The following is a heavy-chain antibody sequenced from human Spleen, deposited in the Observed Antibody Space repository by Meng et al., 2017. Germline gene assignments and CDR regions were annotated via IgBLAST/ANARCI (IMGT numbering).Heavy chain of an antibody. Sequence: GESLKISCAASGFTFSDYYMTWVRQAPGKGLEWVSAISGSGGSTYYADSVKGRFTIARDNSKNTLYLQMNSLRVEDTAVYCCARVRYGDYVDYWGQGTLVTVSS. J-gene: IGHJ4*02. CDR2: ISGSGGST. CDR1: GFTFSDYY. CDR3: ARVRYGDYVDY. D-gene: IGHD4-17*01. V-gene: IGHV3-23*01.